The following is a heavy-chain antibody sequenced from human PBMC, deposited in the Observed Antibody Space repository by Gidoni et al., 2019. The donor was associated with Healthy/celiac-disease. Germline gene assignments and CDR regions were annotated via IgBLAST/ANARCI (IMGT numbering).Heavy chain of an antibody. CDR3: ARVWSEGATTPYYYYGMDV. V-gene: IGHV4-61*01. CDR1: GGSVSSGSYS. D-gene: IGHD1-26*01. CDR2: IYYSGST. J-gene: IGHJ6*02. Sequence: QVQLQESGPGLVKPSETLSLTCTVSGGSVSSGSYSWSWIRQPPGKGLEWIGYIYYSGSTNYNPSLKSRVTISVDTSKNQFSLKLSSVTAADTAVYYCARVWSEGATTPYYYYGMDVWGQGTTVTVSS.